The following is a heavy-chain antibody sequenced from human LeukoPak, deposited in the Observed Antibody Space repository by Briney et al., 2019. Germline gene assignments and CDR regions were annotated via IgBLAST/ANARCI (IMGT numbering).Heavy chain of an antibody. Sequence: GGSLRLSCAASGFTVSTNYMGWVRQAPGKGLEWVSVIYRDDTTYYADSVKGRFTISRDNSKNTLYLQMSSLRAEDTAVYYCARAAYDSGSYIVNHDYWGQGTLVTVSS. CDR2: IYRDDTT. CDR1: GFTVSTNY. CDR3: ARAAYDSGSYIVNHDY. V-gene: IGHV3-53*01. D-gene: IGHD3-22*01. J-gene: IGHJ4*02.